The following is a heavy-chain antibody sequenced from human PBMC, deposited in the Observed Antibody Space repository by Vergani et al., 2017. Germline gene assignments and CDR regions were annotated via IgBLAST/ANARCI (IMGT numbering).Heavy chain of an antibody. CDR2: IIPIFGTA. D-gene: IGHD3-22*01. CDR3: ARPEGSGYYYYYYYYGMDV. Sequence: QVQLVQSGAEVKKPGSSVKVSCKASGGTFSSYAISWVRQAPGQGLEWMGGIIPIFGTANYAQKFQGRVTITADESTSTAYMELSSLRSEDTAVYYCARPEGSGYYYYYYYYGMDVWGQGTTVTVSS. CDR1: GGTFSSYA. J-gene: IGHJ6*02. V-gene: IGHV1-69*01.